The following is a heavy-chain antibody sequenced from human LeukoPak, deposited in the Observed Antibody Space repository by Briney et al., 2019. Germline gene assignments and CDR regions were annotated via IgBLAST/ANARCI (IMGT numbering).Heavy chain of an antibody. CDR3: ANGRSRVAAAGPFDY. Sequence: SGGSLRLSCAASRFTFSNSAMSWVRQAPGKGLEWVSSISDGGDSTYYADSVKGRFTISRDNSKNTLYLQMNSLRAEDTAVYYCANGRSRVAAAGPFDYWGQGTLVTVSS. D-gene: IGHD6-13*01. CDR2: ISDGGDST. V-gene: IGHV3-23*01. CDR1: RFTFSNSA. J-gene: IGHJ4*02.